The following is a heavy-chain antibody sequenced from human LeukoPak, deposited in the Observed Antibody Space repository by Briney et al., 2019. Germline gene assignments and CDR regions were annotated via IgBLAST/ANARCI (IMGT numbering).Heavy chain of an antibody. CDR2: ISAYNGNT. J-gene: IGHJ5*02. V-gene: IGHV1-18*01. CDR1: GYTFTSYG. CDR3: ARVRRAPYNWFDP. Sequence: GASVKVSCKASGYTFTSYGISWVRQAPGQGLEWMGWISAYNGNTNYAQKLQGRVTMTTDTPTSTAYMKLRSLRSDDTAVYYCARVRRAPYNWFDPWGQGTLVTVSS.